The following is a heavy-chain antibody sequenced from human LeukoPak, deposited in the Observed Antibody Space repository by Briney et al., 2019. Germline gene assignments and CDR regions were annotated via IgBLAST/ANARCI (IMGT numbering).Heavy chain of an antibody. CDR3: ARSTEWFADY. D-gene: IGHD3-3*01. CDR2: ITSDRNTI. CDR1: GFDFSVYS. J-gene: IGHJ4*02. V-gene: IGHV3-48*01. Sequence: GGSLRLSCAASGFDFSVYSMNWVRQAPGKGPGWISYITSDRNTIYYADSVRGRFTISRDNAKKSVYLELSNLRADDTAMYYCARSTEWFADYWGQGTLVTVSS.